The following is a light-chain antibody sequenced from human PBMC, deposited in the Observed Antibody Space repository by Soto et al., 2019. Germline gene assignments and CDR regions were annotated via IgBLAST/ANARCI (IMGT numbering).Light chain of an antibody. V-gene: IGKV3-20*01. J-gene: IGKJ2*01. CDR2: DAS. CDR3: QQYCSSPFT. Sequence: EIVLTQSPGTLSLSPGERATLSCRASQSVSSNYLIWYQQKPGQAPRLLIYDASNRATGIPDRFSGSGSGTDFTLTINRLEPGDFAVYYCQQYCSSPFTFGQGTKLEIE. CDR1: QSVSSNY.